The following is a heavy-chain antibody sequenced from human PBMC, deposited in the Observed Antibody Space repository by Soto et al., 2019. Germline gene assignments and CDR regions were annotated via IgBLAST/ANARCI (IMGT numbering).Heavy chain of an antibody. CDR2: INHSGST. J-gene: IGHJ4*02. Sequence: SETLSLTCAVYGGSFSGYYWSWIRQPPGKGLEWIGEINHSGSTNYNPSLKSRVTISVDTSKNQFSLKLSSVTAADTAVYYCARREEGIAVAGHDYWGQGTLVTVS. D-gene: IGHD6-19*01. CDR1: GGSFSGYY. CDR3: ARREEGIAVAGHDY. V-gene: IGHV4-34*01.